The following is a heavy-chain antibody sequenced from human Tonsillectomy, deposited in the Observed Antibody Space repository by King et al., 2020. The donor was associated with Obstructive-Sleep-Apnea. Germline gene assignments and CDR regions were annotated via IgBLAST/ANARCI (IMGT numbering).Heavy chain of an antibody. J-gene: IGHJ4*02. V-gene: IGHV3-7*01. Sequence: VQLVESGGGLVQPGGSVRLSCGASGFTFSSYWMTWVRQAPGKGLEWVANIQHDGSVKNSEASVKGRFTISRDNAKKSVFLQMTILTAEDTAVYYGAREYGGPEYWGQGTLVTVSS. D-gene: IGHD3-16*01. CDR3: AREYGGPEY. CDR2: IQHDGSVK. CDR1: GFTFSSYW.